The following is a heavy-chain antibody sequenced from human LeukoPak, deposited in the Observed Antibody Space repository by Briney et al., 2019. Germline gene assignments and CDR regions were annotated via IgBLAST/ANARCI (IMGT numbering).Heavy chain of an antibody. Sequence: GGSLRLSCAASGFTVGSNYMCWVRQAPGKGLEWVSVIYSGDSTYYADSVKGRFTISRDNSKNTLYLQMNSLRAEDTAVYYCATSSGWYQHRAFDIWGQGTMVTVSS. CDR1: GFTVGSNY. J-gene: IGHJ3*02. CDR2: IYSGDST. D-gene: IGHD6-19*01. CDR3: ATSSGWYQHRAFDI. V-gene: IGHV3-66*01.